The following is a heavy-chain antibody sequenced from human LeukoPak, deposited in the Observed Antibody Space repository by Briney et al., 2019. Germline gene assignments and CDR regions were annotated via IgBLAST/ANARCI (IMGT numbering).Heavy chain of an antibody. CDR2: TYYRSKWYN. CDR3: ARDSESSGWYRVDY. D-gene: IGHD6-19*01. J-gene: IGHJ4*02. Sequence: SQTLSLTCAISGDSVSSNTAAWNWIRQSPSRGLEWLVRTYYRSKWYNDYAVSVKSRITINPDTTKNQFSLQLNSVTPEDTAMYFCARDSESSGWYRVDYWGQGTLVTVSS. V-gene: IGHV6-1*01. CDR1: GDSVSSNTAA.